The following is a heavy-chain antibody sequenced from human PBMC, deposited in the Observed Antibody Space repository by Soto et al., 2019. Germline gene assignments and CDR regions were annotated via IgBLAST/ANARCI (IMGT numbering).Heavy chain of an antibody. CDR2: IYYSGST. D-gene: IGHD3-9*01. Sequence: PSETLSLTCTVSGGSISSSSYYWGWIRQPPGKGLEWIGSIYYSGSTYYNPSLKSRVTISVDTSKNQFSLKLSSVTAADTAVYYCAVIDILTGYLDYWGQGTLVTVSS. J-gene: IGHJ4*02. CDR3: AVIDILTGYLDY. V-gene: IGHV4-39*07. CDR1: GGSISSSSYY.